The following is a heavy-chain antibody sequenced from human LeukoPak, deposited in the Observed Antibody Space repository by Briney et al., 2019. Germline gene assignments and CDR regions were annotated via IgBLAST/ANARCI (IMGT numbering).Heavy chain of an antibody. J-gene: IGHJ6*02. D-gene: IGHD3-9*01. V-gene: IGHV1-24*01. CDR1: GYTLTELS. CDR2: FDPEDGET. Sequence: ASVKVSCKVSGYTLTELSMHWVRQAPGKGLEWTGGFDPEDGETIYAQKFQGRVTMTEDTSTDTAYMELSGLRSEDTAVYYCATGRDWLFENYYYGMDVWGQGTTVTVSS. CDR3: ATGRDWLFENYYYGMDV.